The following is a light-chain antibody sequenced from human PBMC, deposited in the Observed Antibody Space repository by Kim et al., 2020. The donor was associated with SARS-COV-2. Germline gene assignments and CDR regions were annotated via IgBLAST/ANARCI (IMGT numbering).Light chain of an antibody. CDR2: GNS. Sequence: PGQGVTISCTGSSSNIGAGYDVHWYQQLPGTAPKLLIYGNSNRPSGVPDRFSGSKSGTSASLAITGLQAEDEADYYCQSYDSSNYVFGTGTKVTVL. V-gene: IGLV1-40*01. CDR1: SSNIGAGYD. CDR3: QSYDSSNYV. J-gene: IGLJ1*01.